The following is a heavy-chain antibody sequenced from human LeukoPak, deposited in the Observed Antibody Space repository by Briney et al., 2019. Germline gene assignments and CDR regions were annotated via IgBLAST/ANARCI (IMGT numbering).Heavy chain of an antibody. Sequence: GGSLRLSCAASGFTISPDWMSSVRQAPGRGLEWAANIKQDGSEQYYVDSLKGGFAISRDNAKNSVYLKRNGLRAEHRGVYYCARENTAVPGGDCWGQGTLVSVSS. CDR3: ARENTAVPGGDC. J-gene: IGHJ4*02. D-gene: IGHD5-18*01. CDR1: GFTISPDW. CDR2: IKQDGSEQ. V-gene: IGHV3-7*01.